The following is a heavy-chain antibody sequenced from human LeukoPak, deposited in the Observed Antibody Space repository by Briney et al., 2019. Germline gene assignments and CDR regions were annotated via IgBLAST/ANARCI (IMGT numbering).Heavy chain of an antibody. J-gene: IGHJ5*02. CDR3: ARGRYSSGAWFDP. CDR2: ISATGGNT. Sequence: GGSLRLSCAASGFTFTNYAMTWVRQAPGKGLEWVSVISATGGNTDYAASVKGRFTISRDNSKKTLYLQMNSLRAEDTAVYYCARGRYSSGAWFDPWGQGTLVTVSS. V-gene: IGHV3-23*01. D-gene: IGHD6-19*01. CDR1: GFTFTNYA.